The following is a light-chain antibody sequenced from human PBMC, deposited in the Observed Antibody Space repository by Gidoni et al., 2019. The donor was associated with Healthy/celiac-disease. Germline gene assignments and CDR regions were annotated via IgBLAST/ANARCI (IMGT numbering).Light chain of an antibody. CDR1: QSVLYSSNNKNY. J-gene: IGKJ1*01. CDR2: CAS. CDR3: QQYYSTPPT. V-gene: IGKV4-1*01. Sequence: DIVMTQSPDSLAVSLGERDTINCKSSQSVLYSSNNKNYLAWYQQKPGRPPKLLIYCASTRESGVPDRFSGSGSGTDFTLTISSLQAEDVAVYYCQQYYSTPPTFGQGTKVEIK.